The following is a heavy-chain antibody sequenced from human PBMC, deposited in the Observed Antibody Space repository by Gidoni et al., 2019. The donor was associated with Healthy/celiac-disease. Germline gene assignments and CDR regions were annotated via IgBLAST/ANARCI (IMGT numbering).Heavy chain of an antibody. D-gene: IGHD3-3*01. CDR2: ISGSGGST. Sequence: EVQLLESGGGLVQPGGSLRLSCAASGFPFSRYAMSWVRPAPGKGLEWVSAISGSGGSTYYADSVKGRFTISRDNSKNTLYLQMNSLRAEDTAVYYCAKSSWSGYYSGVDYWGQGTLVTVSS. V-gene: IGHV3-23*01. CDR3: AKSSWSGYYSGVDY. CDR1: GFPFSRYA. J-gene: IGHJ4*02.